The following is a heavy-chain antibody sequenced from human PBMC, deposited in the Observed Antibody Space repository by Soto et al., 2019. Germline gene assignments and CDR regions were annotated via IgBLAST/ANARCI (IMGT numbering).Heavy chain of an antibody. V-gene: IGHV3-30-3*01. J-gene: IGHJ2*01. CDR3: AREEGSSGWTFWYFDL. D-gene: IGHD6-19*01. CDR2: ISYDGSNK. Sequence: QVQLVESGGGVVQPGRSLRLSCAASGFTFSSYAMHWVRQAPGKGLEWVAVISYDGSNKYYADSVKGRFTISRDNSKNTLYLQRNSLRAEDTAVYYCAREEGSSGWTFWYFDLWGRGTLVTVSS. CDR1: GFTFSSYA.